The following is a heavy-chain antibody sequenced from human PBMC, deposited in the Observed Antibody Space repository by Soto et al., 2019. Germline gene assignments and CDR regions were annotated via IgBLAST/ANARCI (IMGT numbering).Heavy chain of an antibody. CDR2: IIPILGIA. CDR3: ARYSNDYGDYYFDY. V-gene: IGHV1-69*10. CDR1: GGTFSSYA. J-gene: IGHJ4*02. D-gene: IGHD4-17*01. Sequence: ASVKVSCKASGGTFSSYAISWVRQAPGQGLEWMGGIIPILGIANYAQKFQGRVTITADKSTSTAYMELSSLRSEDMAVYYCARYSNDYGDYYFDYWGQGTLVTVSS.